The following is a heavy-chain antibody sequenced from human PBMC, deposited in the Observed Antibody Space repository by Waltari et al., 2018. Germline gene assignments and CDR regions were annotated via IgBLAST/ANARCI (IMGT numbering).Heavy chain of an antibody. CDR2: SNHSGST. V-gene: IGHV4-34*01. CDR1: GGSFSGYY. J-gene: IGHJ4*02. Sequence: QVQLQQWGAGLLKPSETLSLTCAVYGGSFSGYYWSWIRQPPGKGLEWIGESNHSGSTNYNPSLKSRVTISVDTSKNQFSLKLSSVTAADTAVYYCARAPYGDYGTGGYYFDYWGQGTLVTVSS. CDR3: ARAPYGDYGTGGYYFDY. D-gene: IGHD4-17*01.